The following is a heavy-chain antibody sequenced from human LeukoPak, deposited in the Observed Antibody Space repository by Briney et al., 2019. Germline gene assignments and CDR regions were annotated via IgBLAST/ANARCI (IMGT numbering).Heavy chain of an antibody. D-gene: IGHD4-23*01. J-gene: IGHJ4*02. CDR3: ARGRPHGNDY. Sequence: GGSLRLSCAASGFTFSSYWMNWVRQAPGKGLVWVSRIASDGSSTTYADSVKGRFSISRDNAKNTLYLQMNSLRVEDTAMYYCARGRPHGNDYWGQGTLVTVSS. CDR1: GFTFSSYW. V-gene: IGHV3-74*01. CDR2: IASDGSST.